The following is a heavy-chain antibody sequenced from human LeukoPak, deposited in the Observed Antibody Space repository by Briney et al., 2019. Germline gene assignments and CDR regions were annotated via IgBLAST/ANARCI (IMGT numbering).Heavy chain of an antibody. Sequence: GGSLRLSCAASGFSFSTHAMSWVRQAPGKGLEWVSGISGSGATTYYADSVKGRFTISRDNSKNTLYLQMNSLRVEDTAVYYCARARYCSTTSCYVPPDFDYWGQGTLVTVSS. D-gene: IGHD2-2*01. CDR1: GFSFSTHA. CDR3: ARARYCSTTSCYVPPDFDY. CDR2: ISGSGATT. J-gene: IGHJ4*02. V-gene: IGHV3-23*01.